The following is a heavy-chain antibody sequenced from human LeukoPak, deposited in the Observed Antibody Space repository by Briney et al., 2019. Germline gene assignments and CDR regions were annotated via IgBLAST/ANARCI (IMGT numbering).Heavy chain of an antibody. Sequence: ASVKVSCKASGYTFTSYDINWVRQAPGQGLEWMGWVNPNSGYTGSAQKLQGRVTMTTDTSTSTAYMELRSLRSDDTAVYYCARAPSRYCSSTSCYADWFDPWGQGTLVTVSS. V-gene: IGHV1-8*01. CDR3: ARAPSRYCSSTSCYADWFDP. CDR2: VNPNSGYT. J-gene: IGHJ5*02. D-gene: IGHD2-2*01. CDR1: GYTFTSYD.